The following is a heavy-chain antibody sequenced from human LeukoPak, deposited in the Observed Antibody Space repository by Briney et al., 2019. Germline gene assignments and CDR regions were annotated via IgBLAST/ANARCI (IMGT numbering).Heavy chain of an antibody. CDR1: GFTFSDYY. CDR2: IYSGGST. D-gene: IGHD3-22*01. Sequence: GGSLRLSCAASGFTFSDYYMSWVRQAPGKGLEWVSVIYSGGSTYYADSVKGRFTTSRDNSKNTLYLQMNSLRAEDTAVYYCARIADYYDSSGYNSVDYWGQGTLVTVSS. V-gene: IGHV3-53*01. J-gene: IGHJ4*02. CDR3: ARIADYYDSSGYNSVDY.